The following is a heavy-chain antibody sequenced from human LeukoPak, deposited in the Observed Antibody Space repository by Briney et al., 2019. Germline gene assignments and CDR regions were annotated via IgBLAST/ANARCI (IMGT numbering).Heavy chain of an antibody. CDR1: GITLSNYG. V-gene: IGHV3-48*04. Sequence: GGSLRLSCAVSGITLSNYGMSWVRQAPGKGLEWVSYISSSGSTIYYADSVKGRFTISRDNAKNSLYLQMNSLRAEDTAVYYCARDRAYSSSYYRGVDYWGQGTLVTVSS. CDR2: ISSSGSTI. J-gene: IGHJ4*02. CDR3: ARDRAYSSSYYRGVDY. D-gene: IGHD6-13*01.